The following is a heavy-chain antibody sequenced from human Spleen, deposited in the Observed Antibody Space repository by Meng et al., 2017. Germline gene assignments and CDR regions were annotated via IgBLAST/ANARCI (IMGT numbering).Heavy chain of an antibody. D-gene: IGHD6-13*01. CDR3: ARGLAAVGSWFDP. J-gene: IGHJ5*02. CDR2: INPNSGGT. CDR1: GYTFTDYY. V-gene: IGHV1-2*06. Sequence: ASVKVSCKASGYTFTDYYIHWVRQAPGQGLEWMGRINPNSGGTNYAQKFQGRVTMTRDTSITTAYMELTRLRSDDTAVYFCARGLAAVGSWFDPWGQGTLVTVSS.